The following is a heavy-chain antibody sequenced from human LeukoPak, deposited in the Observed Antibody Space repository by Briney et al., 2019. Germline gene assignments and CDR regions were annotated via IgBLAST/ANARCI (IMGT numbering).Heavy chain of an antibody. CDR2: IYFSGST. CDR3: ARVRANYFDY. J-gene: IGHJ4*02. Sequence: SETLSLTCTVSGGSISTYYWSWIRQPPGKGLEWIGYIYFSGSTNYNPSLKSRVTISVDTSKNQFSLKLSSVTAADTAVYYCARVRANYFDYWGQGILVTVSS. V-gene: IGHV4-59*01. CDR1: GGSISTYY.